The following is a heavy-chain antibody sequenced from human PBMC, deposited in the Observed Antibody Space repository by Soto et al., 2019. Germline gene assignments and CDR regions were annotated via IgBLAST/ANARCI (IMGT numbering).Heavy chain of an antibody. D-gene: IGHD3-22*01. CDR3: AKAAYYYDSSGYPPLGDY. J-gene: IGHJ4*02. CDR1: GFTFSSYG. V-gene: IGHV3-23*01. CDR2: ISSSGGST. Sequence: GGSLRLSCAASGFTFSSYGMHWVRQAPGKGLEWVSAISSSGGSTYYADSVKGRFTISRDNSKNTLYLQMNSLRAEDTAVYYCAKAAYYYDSSGYPPLGDYWGQGTLVTVSS.